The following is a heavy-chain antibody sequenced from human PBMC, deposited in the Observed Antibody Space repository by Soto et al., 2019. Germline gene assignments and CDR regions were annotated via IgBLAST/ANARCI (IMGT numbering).Heavy chain of an antibody. Sequence: GGSLRLSCAASGFTFSSYAMHWVRQAPGKGLEWVAVISYDGSNKYYADSVKGRFTISRDNSKNTLYLQMNSLRAEDTAVYYCARDPALDYYDISGYPIWGQGTLVTVSS. CDR2: ISYDGSNK. J-gene: IGHJ4*02. V-gene: IGHV3-30-3*01. CDR1: GFTFSSYA. D-gene: IGHD3-22*01. CDR3: ARDPALDYYDISGYPI.